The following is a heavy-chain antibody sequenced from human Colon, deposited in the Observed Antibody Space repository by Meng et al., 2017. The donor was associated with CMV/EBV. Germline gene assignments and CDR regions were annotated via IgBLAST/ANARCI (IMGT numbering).Heavy chain of an antibody. CDR2: INPITGGT. CDR3: ASLSGGDFDY. CDR1: GYTFTGYF. V-gene: IGHV1-2*02. J-gene: IGHJ4*02. Sequence: QVLLGASGAEVKKPGASVKVSCKASGYTFTGYFMYWVRQAPGQGLEWLGVINPITGGTNYAQKFQGRVTMTRDTSMNTAYMELSRLRSDDTAVYYCASLSGGDFDYWGQGTLATVSS. D-gene: IGHD1-26*01.